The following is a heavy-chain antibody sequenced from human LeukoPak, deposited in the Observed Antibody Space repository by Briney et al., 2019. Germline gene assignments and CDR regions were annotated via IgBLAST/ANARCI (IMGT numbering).Heavy chain of an antibody. CDR2: ISGSGEFI. V-gene: IGHV3-21*04. CDR3: AKERLGPEAAFDI. Sequence: PGGSLRLSCAASGFTFSSYSMNWIRQAPGKGLEWVSSISGSGEFIYYGDSVKGRVTISRDNSKNTLYLQMNSLRAEDTAVYYCAKERLGPEAAFDIWGQGTMVTVSS. D-gene: IGHD3-16*01. CDR1: GFTFSSYS. J-gene: IGHJ3*02.